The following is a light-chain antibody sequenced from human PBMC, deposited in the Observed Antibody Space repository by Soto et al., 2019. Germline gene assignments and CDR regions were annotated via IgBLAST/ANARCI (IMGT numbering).Light chain of an antibody. J-gene: IGLJ1*01. Sequence: QSALTQPRSVSGSPGQSVTISCTGTSSDVGYYNYVSWYQQHPGKAPKLMIYNDSKRPPGVPHRFSGSKSGNTASLTISGLQAEDEADYYCCSYAGSYTEVFGTGTKVTVL. CDR3: CSYAGSYTEV. CDR2: NDS. CDR1: SSDVGYYNY. V-gene: IGLV2-11*01.